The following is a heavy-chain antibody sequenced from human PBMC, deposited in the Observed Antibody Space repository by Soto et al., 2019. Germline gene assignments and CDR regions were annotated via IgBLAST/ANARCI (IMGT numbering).Heavy chain of an antibody. CDR3: ARGPPPNWFDP. CDR2: IYYSGST. CDR1: GGSVSSPSYY. V-gene: IGHV4-61*01. J-gene: IGHJ5*02. Sequence: QVQLQESGPGLVKPSETLSLTCTVSGGSVSSPSYYWSWIRQPPGKGLEWIGFIYYSGSTNYNPSLRSRVTISVDTSKSQFSLTLTSVTAADTAAYYCARGPPPNWFDPWGQGTLVTVSS.